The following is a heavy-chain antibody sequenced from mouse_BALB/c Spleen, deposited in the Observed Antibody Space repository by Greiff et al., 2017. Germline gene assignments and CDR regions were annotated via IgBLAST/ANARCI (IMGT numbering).Heavy chain of an antibody. Sequence: EVHLVESGPSLVKPSQSLSLTCTVTGYSITSDYAWNWIRQFPGNKLEWMGYISYSGSTSYNPSLKSRISITRDTSKNQFFLQLNSVTTEDTATYYCARGNYVDYFDYWGQGTTLTVSS. V-gene: IGHV3-2*02. J-gene: IGHJ2*01. CDR2: ISYSGST. D-gene: IGHD2-1*01. CDR3: ARGNYVDYFDY. CDR1: GYSITSDYA.